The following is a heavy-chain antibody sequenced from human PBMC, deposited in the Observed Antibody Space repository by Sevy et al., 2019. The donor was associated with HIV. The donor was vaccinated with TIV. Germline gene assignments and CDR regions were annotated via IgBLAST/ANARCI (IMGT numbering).Heavy chain of an antibody. CDR3: ARVEGYDFWSGYSAIYYYYYGMDV. J-gene: IGHJ6*02. CDR1: GYTFTSYG. D-gene: IGHD3-3*01. Sequence: ASVKVSCKASGYTFTSYGISWVRQAPGQGLEWMGWISAYNGNTNYAQKLQGRVTMTTDTSTSTAYMELRSLRSDDTAVYYCARVEGYDFWSGYSAIYYYYYGMDVWGQGTTVTVSS. CDR2: ISAYNGNT. V-gene: IGHV1-18*01.